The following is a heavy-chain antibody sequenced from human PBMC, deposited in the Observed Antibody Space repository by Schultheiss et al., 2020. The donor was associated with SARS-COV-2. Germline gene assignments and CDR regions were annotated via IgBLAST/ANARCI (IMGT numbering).Heavy chain of an antibody. D-gene: IGHD2-15*01. J-gene: IGHJ5*02. V-gene: IGHV3-23*01. Sequence: GGSLRLSCAASGFTFSSYAMSWVRQAPGKGLEWVSAISGSGGSTYYADSVKGRFTISRDNSKNTLYLQMNSLRAEDTDVYYCAKDIADCSGGSCYPNWFDPWGQGTLVTVSS. CDR2: ISGSGGST. CDR3: AKDIADCSGGSCYPNWFDP. CDR1: GFTFSSYA.